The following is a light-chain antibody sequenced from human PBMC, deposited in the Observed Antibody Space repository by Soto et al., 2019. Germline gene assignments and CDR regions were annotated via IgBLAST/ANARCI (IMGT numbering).Light chain of an antibody. V-gene: IGLV1-47*01. CDR1: SSNTGSNY. Sequence: QSVLTQPPSASGTPGQRVTISCSGSSSNTGSNYVYWYQQLPGTAPKLLIYTNNQRPSGVPDRFSGSKSGTSASLAISGLRSEDEADYYCAAWDDSLSGRLFGGGTKLTVL. CDR3: AAWDDSLSGRL. J-gene: IGLJ3*02. CDR2: TNN.